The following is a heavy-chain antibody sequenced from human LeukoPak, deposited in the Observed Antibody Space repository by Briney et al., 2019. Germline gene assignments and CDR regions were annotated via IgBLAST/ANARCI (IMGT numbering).Heavy chain of an antibody. J-gene: IGHJ4*02. CDR3: AKGRGYSYGYDLDY. CDR2: ISGSGGST. CDR1: GFTFSSYA. D-gene: IGHD5-18*01. Sequence: PGGSLRLSCAASGFTFSSYAMSWVRQAPGKGLEWVSAISGSGGSTYYTDSVKGRFIISRDNSKNTLYLQMNSLRAEDTAVYYCAKGRGYSYGYDLDYWGQGTLVTVSS. V-gene: IGHV3-23*01.